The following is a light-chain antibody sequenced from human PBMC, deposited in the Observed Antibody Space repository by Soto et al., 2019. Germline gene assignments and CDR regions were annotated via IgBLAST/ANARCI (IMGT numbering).Light chain of an antibody. V-gene: IGLV1-40*01. CDR1: SSNIGAGYG. Sequence: QSVLTQPPSVSGAPGQRVTISCTGSSSNIGAGYGVHWYQQLPGTAPKLLIYGNTNRPSGVPDRLSGSKSGTSASLAITGLQAEDDADYYCQSYDSSLSAVVFGGGTQLTVL. CDR3: QSYDSSLSAVV. CDR2: GNT. J-gene: IGLJ2*01.